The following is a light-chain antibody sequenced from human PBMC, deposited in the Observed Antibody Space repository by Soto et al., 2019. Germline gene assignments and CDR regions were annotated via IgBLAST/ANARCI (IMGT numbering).Light chain of an antibody. J-gene: IGKJ4*01. CDR2: WAS. CDR1: QSVLLSSANKNY. CDR3: QQNYWNPLT. Sequence: DIVMTQSPDSLAVSLGERATINCTPSQSVLLSSANKNYLAWYQQKPGQPPKLLIYWASGRACGVAGLCSGGGSGKDSPPTISIVHDEDAAVYCRQQNYWNPLTFGGGTRVDIK. V-gene: IGKV4-1*01.